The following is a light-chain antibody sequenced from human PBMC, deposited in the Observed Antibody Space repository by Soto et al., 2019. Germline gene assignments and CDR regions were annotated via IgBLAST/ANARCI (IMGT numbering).Light chain of an antibody. CDR1: QSVNNNY. J-gene: IGKJ1*01. Sequence: EIVLTQSPGTVSLSPGERATLSCRASQSVNNNYLSWYQHRPGQAPRLLIYGSSYRATGIPDRFSGGGSGTDFTLTISRLEPEDFAVYYCQQYNDYSRTFGQGTKVDIK. CDR3: QQYNDYSRT. CDR2: GSS. V-gene: IGKV3-20*01.